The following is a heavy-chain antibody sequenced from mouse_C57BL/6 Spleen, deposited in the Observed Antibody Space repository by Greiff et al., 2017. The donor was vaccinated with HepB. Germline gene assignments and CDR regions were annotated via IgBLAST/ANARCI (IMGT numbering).Heavy chain of an antibody. J-gene: IGHJ1*03. V-gene: IGHV2-9-1*01. Sequence: VKLVESGPGLVAPSQSLSITCTVSGFSFTSYAISWVRQPPGKGLEWLGVIWTGGGTNYNSALKSRLSISKDNSKSQVFLKMNSLQTDDTARYYCARYYDYDVWYFDVWGTGTTVTVSS. CDR3: ARYYDYDVWYFDV. D-gene: IGHD2-4*01. CDR2: IWTGGGT. CDR1: GFSFTSYA.